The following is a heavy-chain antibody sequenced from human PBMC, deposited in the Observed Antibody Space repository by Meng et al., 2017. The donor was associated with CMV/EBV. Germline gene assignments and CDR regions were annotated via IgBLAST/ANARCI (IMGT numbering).Heavy chain of an antibody. CDR3: ARDPERFLEWLSTGYYGMDV. D-gene: IGHD3-3*01. Sequence: GESLKISCAASGFTFCSYSMNWVRQAPGKGLEWVSYISSSSSTIYYADSVKGRFTISRDNAKNSLYLQMNSLRAEDTAVYYCARDPERFLEWLSTGYYGMDVWGQGTTVTVSS. V-gene: IGHV3-48*04. CDR2: ISSSSSTI. CDR1: GFTFCSYS. J-gene: IGHJ6*02.